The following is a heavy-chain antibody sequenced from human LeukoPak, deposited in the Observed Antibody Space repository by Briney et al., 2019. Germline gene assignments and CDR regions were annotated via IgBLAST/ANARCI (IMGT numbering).Heavy chain of an antibody. J-gene: IGHJ1*01. V-gene: IGHV1-8*01. Sequence: GASVKVSCKASGYTFINYDINWVRQATGQGLEWMGWMNPHSGNTGYAQKFQGRVTMTRNTSISTAYMELSRLRSDDTAVYYCAREVEVVVPAAIGGHPSIAEYFQHWGQGTLVTVSS. D-gene: IGHD2-2*01. CDR3: AREVEVVVPAAIGGHPSIAEYFQH. CDR2: MNPHSGNT. CDR1: GYTFINYD.